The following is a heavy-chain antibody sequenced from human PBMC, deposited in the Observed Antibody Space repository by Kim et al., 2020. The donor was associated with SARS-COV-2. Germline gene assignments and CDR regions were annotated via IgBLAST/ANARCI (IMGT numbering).Heavy chain of an antibody. CDR3: TRPPAYYYDSRGYYFKDY. Sequence: GGSLRLSCAASGFTFSGSAMHWVRQASGKGLEWVGRIRSEANSYATAYAASVKGRFTISRDDSKNTAYLQMNSLKTEDTAVYYCTRPPAYYYDSRGYYFKDYWGQRTRVTVSS. D-gene: IGHD3-22*01. J-gene: IGHJ4*02. CDR2: IRSEANSYAT. V-gene: IGHV3-73*01. CDR1: GFTFSGSA.